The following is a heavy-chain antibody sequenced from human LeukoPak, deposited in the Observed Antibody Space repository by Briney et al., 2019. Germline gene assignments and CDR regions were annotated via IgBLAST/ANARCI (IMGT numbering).Heavy chain of an antibody. CDR1: GGSISSWY. V-gene: IGHV4-4*07. J-gene: IGHJ4*02. CDR3: ATGAGAFDY. D-gene: IGHD3-10*01. CDR2: FYASGST. Sequence: SETLSLICTVSGGSISSWYWSWIRQPAGKGLEWIGRFYASGSTNYNPSLKSRVTMSVDTSKNQFFLKMTSVTAADTAVYFCATGAGAFDYWGQGTLVTVSS.